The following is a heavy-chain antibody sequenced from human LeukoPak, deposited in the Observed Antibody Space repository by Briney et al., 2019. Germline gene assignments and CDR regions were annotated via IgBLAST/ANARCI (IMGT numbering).Heavy chain of an antibody. V-gene: IGHV4-34*01. Sequence: SETLSLTCAVYGGSFSGYYWSWIRQPPGKGLEWIGEINHSGSTNYNPSLKSRVTISVDTSKNQFSLKLSSVTAADTAVYYCARGPPFAGDAFDIWGQGTMVTVSS. CDR1: GGSFSGYY. CDR3: ARGPPFAGDAFDI. J-gene: IGHJ3*02. D-gene: IGHD2-21*01. CDR2: INHSGST.